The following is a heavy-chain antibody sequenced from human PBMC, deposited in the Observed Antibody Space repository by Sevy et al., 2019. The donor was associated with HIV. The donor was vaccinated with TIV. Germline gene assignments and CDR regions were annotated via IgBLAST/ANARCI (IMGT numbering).Heavy chain of an antibody. CDR3: ASEGCNKPHDN. CDR2: LAFGCGEI. Sequence: EGSLRLSCAASGFTFSKYSMSWVRQPPGKELEWVSTLAFGCGEINYADSVKGRFTISRDNSKSSVYLQMNNLRPEDTAVYYCASEGCNKPHDNWGQGTLVTVSS. CDR1: GFTFSKYS. D-gene: IGHD2-8*01. V-gene: IGHV3-23*01. J-gene: IGHJ4*02.